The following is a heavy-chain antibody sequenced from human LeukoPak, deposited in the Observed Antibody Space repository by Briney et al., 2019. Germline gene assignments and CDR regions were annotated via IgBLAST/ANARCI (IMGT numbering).Heavy chain of an antibody. V-gene: IGHV4-39*01. CDR1: GGSISSSSDY. CDR2: IYYSGST. J-gene: IGHJ4*02. Sequence: KPSETLSLTCTVSGGSISSSSDYWGWIRQPPGKGLEWIGSIYYSGSTYYNPSLKSRVTISVDTSKNQFSLNLNSVTAADTAVYYCASSLRIEAAYDYWGQGTLVTVSS. D-gene: IGHD6-13*01. CDR3: ASSLRIEAAYDY.